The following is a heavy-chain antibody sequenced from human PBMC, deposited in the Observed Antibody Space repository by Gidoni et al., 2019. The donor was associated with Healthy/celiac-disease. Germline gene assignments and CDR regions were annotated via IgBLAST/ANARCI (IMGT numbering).Heavy chain of an antibody. V-gene: IGHV3-48*03. D-gene: IGHD2-21*01. J-gene: IGHJ4*02. CDR2: ISSSGSTI. CDR1: GFTFSSYE. CDR3: ARDPTYCGGDCYPHYFDY. Sequence: GGSLRLSCAASGFTFSSYEMNWVRQAPGKGLEWVSYISSSGSTIYYADSVKGRFTISRDNAKNSLYLQMNSLRAEDTAVYYCARDPTYCGGDCYPHYFDYWGQGTLVTVSS.